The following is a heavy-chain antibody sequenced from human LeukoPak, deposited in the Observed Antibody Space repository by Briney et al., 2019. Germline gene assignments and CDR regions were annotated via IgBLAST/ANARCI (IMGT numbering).Heavy chain of an antibody. V-gene: IGHV3-30*18. CDR3: AKKNIDYGDYEGAFDI. CDR2: ISYDGSNK. Sequence: GGSLRLSCAASGFTFSSYGMHGVRQAPGKGREGVAVISYDGSNKYYADSVKGRFTISRDNSKNTLYLQMNSLRAEDTAVYYCAKKNIDYGDYEGAFDIWGQGTMVTVSS. J-gene: IGHJ3*02. D-gene: IGHD4-17*01. CDR1: GFTFSSYG.